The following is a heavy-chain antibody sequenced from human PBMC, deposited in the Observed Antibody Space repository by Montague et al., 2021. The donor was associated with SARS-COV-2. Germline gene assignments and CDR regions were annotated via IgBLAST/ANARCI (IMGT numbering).Heavy chain of an antibody. CDR1: GGSISSGSYY. Sequence: SETLSLTCTVAGGSISSGSYYWGWFRQPPGKGPEWIGNIHSSGTTYYKSRVTISVDTSKNQFSLKMTSVTAADTAVYYCSRRLGGSGWLDYWGQGTLVTVSS. D-gene: IGHD6-25*01. CDR3: SRRLGGSGWLDY. CDR2: IHSSGTT. J-gene: IGHJ4*02. V-gene: IGHV4-39*01.